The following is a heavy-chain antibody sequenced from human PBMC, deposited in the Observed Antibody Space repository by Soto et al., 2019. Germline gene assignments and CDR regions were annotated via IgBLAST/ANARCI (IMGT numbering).Heavy chain of an antibody. J-gene: IGHJ4*02. V-gene: IGHV3-21*01. CDR2: ISSSSSYI. D-gene: IGHD6-19*01. CDR1: GFTFSSYS. CDR3: ARDYGRIAVAGLDY. Sequence: GGSLRLSCAASGFTFSSYSINWVRQAPWKGLEWVSSISSSSSYIYYADSVKGRFTFSRDNAKNSLYLQMNSLRAEDTAVYYCARDYGRIAVAGLDYWGRGNLVTVCS.